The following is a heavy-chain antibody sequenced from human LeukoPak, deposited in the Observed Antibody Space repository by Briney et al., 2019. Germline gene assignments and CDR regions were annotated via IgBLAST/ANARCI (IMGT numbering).Heavy chain of an antibody. J-gene: IGHJ4*02. D-gene: IGHD5-12*01. CDR1: GGSISSLSYY. Sequence: PSETLSLTCTVSGGSISSLSYYWGWIRQPPGKGLEWIGSVCYSGSTYYNPSLKSRVTISVDTSKNQFFLKVSSVTAADTAVFYCARRPLGGYGYFDYWGQGTLVTVSS. V-gene: IGHV4-39*01. CDR2: VCYSGST. CDR3: ARRPLGGYGYFDY.